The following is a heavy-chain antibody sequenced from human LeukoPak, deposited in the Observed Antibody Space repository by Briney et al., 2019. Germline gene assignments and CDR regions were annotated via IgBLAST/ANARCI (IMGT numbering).Heavy chain of an antibody. J-gene: IGHJ4*02. V-gene: IGHV3-7*04. CDR1: GFTFSNYW. D-gene: IGHD5-18*01. CDR3: ARADSYGSILDY. CDR2: IDQDGSAE. Sequence: GGSLRLSWAASGFTFSNYWMSWVRQSPGRGLEWVANIDQDGSAEYYVDSVGGRFTVSRDNAKNSLYLQIDSLRAEDTAVYYCARADSYGSILDYWGRGTLVTVSS.